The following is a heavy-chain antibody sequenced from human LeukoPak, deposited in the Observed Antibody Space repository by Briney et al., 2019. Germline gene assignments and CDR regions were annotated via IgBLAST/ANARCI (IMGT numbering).Heavy chain of an antibody. Sequence: SETLSLTCSVSGDSVSSFYWIWIRQSPGRGLEWIGNIHYSGSSIYNPSLRSRVTMSIDTSKKQFFLKLTSVTAADTAVYYCVLAPNSNWFDFWGQGTLVTVSS. V-gene: IGHV4-59*08. J-gene: IGHJ4*02. D-gene: IGHD2-15*01. CDR3: VLAPNSNWFDF. CDR1: GDSVSSFY. CDR2: IHYSGSS.